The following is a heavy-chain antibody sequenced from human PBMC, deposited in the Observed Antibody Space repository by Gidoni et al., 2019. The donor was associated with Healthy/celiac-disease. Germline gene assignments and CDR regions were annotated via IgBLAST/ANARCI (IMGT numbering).Heavy chain of an antibody. J-gene: IGHJ4*02. CDR3: AKKTRALWFGELDY. V-gene: IGHV3-23*01. CDR1: GFTFSSYA. Sequence: EVQLLESGGGLVQPGGSLRLSCAASGFTFSSYAMIWVRQAPGKGLEWVSAISGSGGSTYYADSVKGRFTISRDNSKNTLYLQMNSLRAEDTAVYYCAKKTRALWFGELDYWGQGTLVTVSS. D-gene: IGHD3-10*01. CDR2: ISGSGGST.